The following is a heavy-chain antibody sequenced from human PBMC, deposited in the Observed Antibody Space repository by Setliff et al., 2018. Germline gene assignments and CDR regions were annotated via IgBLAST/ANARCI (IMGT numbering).Heavy chain of an antibody. Sequence: TGGSLRLSCAASGLTFSSYSLNWVRQAPGKGLEWVSSISSSSSYIYYADSVQGRFTISRDNAKNSLYLQMNSLRAEDTAVYYCARAADSYGPPRSYMDVWGKGTTVTVSS. V-gene: IGHV3-21*01. J-gene: IGHJ6*03. CDR3: ARAADSYGPPRSYMDV. CDR1: GLTFSSYS. CDR2: ISSSSSYI. D-gene: IGHD5-18*01.